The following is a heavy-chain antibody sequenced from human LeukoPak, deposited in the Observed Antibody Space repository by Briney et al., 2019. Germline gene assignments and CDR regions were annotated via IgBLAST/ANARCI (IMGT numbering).Heavy chain of an antibody. Sequence: GGSLRLSCAASGFTFSSYAMHGVRQAQGKGLEWVAVISYDGSNKYYADSVKGRFTISRDNSKNTLYLQMNSLRAEDTAVYYCARDSPISGYYYYYGMDVWGQGTTVTVSS. CDR1: GFTFSSYA. J-gene: IGHJ6*02. V-gene: IGHV3-30*04. CDR3: ARDSPISGYYYYYGMDV. D-gene: IGHD5-12*01. CDR2: ISYDGSNK.